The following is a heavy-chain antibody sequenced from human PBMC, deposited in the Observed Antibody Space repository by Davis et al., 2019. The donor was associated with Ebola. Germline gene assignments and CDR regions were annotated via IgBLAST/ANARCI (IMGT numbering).Heavy chain of an antibody. J-gene: IGHJ4*02. V-gene: IGHV3-21*05. CDR2: ISSSSSYT. D-gene: IGHD3-22*01. Sequence: GESLKISCAASGFTFSSYEMNWVRQAPGKGLEWVSYISSSSSYTNYADSVKGRFTISRDNAKNSLYLQMNSLRAEDTAVYYCASLTGDSIVVVSYYFDYWGQGTLVTVSS. CDR1: GFTFSSYE. CDR3: ASLTGDSIVVVSYYFDY.